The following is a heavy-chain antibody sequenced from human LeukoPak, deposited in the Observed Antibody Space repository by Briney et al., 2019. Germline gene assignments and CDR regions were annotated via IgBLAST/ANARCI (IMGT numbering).Heavy chain of an antibody. Sequence: ASVKVSCKASGYTFTSYGISWVRQAPGQGLEWMGWISAYNGNTNYAQKLQGRVTMTTDTSTSTAYMELRSLRSDDTAVYYCARDTGFITILGVVDRFDPWGQGTLVTVSS. CDR1: GYTFTSYG. D-gene: IGHD3-3*01. V-gene: IGHV1-18*01. J-gene: IGHJ5*02. CDR3: ARDTGFITILGVVDRFDP. CDR2: ISAYNGNT.